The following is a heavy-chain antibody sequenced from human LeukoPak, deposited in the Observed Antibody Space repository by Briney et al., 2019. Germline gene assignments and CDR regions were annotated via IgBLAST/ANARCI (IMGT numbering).Heavy chain of an antibody. CDR3: ARHGGAADY. V-gene: IGHV1-2*02. J-gene: IGHJ4*02. CDR1: GYTFTGYY. D-gene: IGHD1-26*01. CDR2: INPNTDGT. Sequence: GASVKVPCKASGYTFTGYYMHWVRQAPGQGLEWMGWINPNTDGTNYAQKFQGRVTMTRDASISTAYMELTRLRSDDTAVYYCARHGGAADYWGQGTLVTVSS.